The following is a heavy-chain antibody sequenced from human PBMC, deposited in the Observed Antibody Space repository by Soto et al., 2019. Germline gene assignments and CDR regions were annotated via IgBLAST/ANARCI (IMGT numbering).Heavy chain of an antibody. J-gene: IGHJ6*02. V-gene: IGHV5-10-1*01. Sequence: GESLKISCKGSGYSFTSYWISWVRQMPGKGLEWMGRIDPSDSYTNYSPSFQGHVTTSADKSISTAYLQWSSLKASDTAMYYCASSRYDSSGYSVDYYYYYGMDVWGQGTTVTVS. D-gene: IGHD3-22*01. CDR3: ASSRYDSSGYSVDYYYYYGMDV. CDR1: GYSFTSYW. CDR2: IDPSDSYT.